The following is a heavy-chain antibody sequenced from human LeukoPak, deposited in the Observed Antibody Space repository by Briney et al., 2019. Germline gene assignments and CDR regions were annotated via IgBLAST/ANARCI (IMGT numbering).Heavy chain of an antibody. CDR2: ISAYNGNT. J-gene: IGHJ4*02. Sequence: ASVKVSCKASGYTFTSYGISGVRQAPGQGLEWMGWISAYNGNTNYAQKPRSRVTMTTDTCASTAYMELRSLRSDDTAVYYCARGGGDRIWFGEYPIDYWGQGTLVTVSS. CDR1: GYTFTSYG. D-gene: IGHD3-10*01. V-gene: IGHV1-18*01. CDR3: ARGGGDRIWFGEYPIDY.